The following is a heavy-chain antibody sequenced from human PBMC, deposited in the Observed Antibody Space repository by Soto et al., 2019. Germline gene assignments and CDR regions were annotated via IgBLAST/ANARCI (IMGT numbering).Heavy chain of an antibody. Sequence: PGGSLRLSCAASGFTFSNYAMSWVRQAPGKGLEWVSTISGRGGNTYYADSVKGRFTISRDNSRNTLYLQMDSLRVEDSAVYSCAKAGCSGGTCYLYYFDYWGRGALVTVSS. CDR1: GFTFSNYA. V-gene: IGHV3-23*01. J-gene: IGHJ4*02. D-gene: IGHD2-15*01. CDR3: AKAGCSGGTCYLYYFDY. CDR2: ISGRGGNT.